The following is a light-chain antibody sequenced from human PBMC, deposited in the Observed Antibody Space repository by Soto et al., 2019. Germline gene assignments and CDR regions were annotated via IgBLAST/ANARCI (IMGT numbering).Light chain of an antibody. Sequence: EIVLTQSPGTLSLSPREGAALSSSASQSVSSSYLGWYQQKPGQAPRLLMYGASSRATGIPERFSGSGSGTDFTLTISRLEPEDFAVYYCQQYGSSPRTFGQGTKVDIK. CDR2: GAS. V-gene: IGKV3-20*01. CDR1: QSVSSSY. J-gene: IGKJ1*01. CDR3: QQYGSSPRT.